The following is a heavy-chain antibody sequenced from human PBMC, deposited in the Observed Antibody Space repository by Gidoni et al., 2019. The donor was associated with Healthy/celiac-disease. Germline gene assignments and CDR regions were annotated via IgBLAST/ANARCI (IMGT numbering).Heavy chain of an antibody. CDR1: GFTFSSYA. Sequence: EVQLLESGGGLVQPGGSLRLSCAASGFTFSSYAMSWVRQAPGEGLEWVSAISGSGGSTYYADSVKGRFTISRDNSKNTLYLQMNSLRAEDTAVYYCAKDKGVGGWLQKDFDYWGQGTLVTVSS. CDR2: ISGSGGST. V-gene: IGHV3-23*01. D-gene: IGHD5-12*01. CDR3: AKDKGVGGWLQKDFDY. J-gene: IGHJ4*02.